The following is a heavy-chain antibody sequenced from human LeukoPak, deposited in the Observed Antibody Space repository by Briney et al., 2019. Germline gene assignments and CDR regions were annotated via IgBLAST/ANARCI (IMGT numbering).Heavy chain of an antibody. V-gene: IGHV3-21*01. Sequence: GGSLRLSCAASGFTFSSYSMNWARQAPGKGLEWVSSISSSSSYIYYADSVKGRFTISRDNAKNSLYLQMNSLRAEDTAVYYCARDLSDGDGNWFDPWGQGTLVTVSS. CDR2: ISSSSSYI. J-gene: IGHJ5*02. CDR3: ARDLSDGDGNWFDP. D-gene: IGHD2-15*01. CDR1: GFTFSSYS.